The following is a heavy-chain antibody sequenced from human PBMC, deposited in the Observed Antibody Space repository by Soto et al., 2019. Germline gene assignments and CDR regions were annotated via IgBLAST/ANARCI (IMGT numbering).Heavy chain of an antibody. CDR3: ARSTLTTDFEY. Sequence: QITLKESGPTLVKPTQTLTLTCTFSGFSLTTNEVYVGWIRQPPGKALEWLALIYGDNDKRYSPSLKSRLTITKYTSENQVVLRMTNMDPVDTATYYCARSTLTTDFEYWGQGTLVTVS. J-gene: IGHJ4*02. D-gene: IGHD4-17*01. CDR2: IYGDNDK. CDR1: GFSLTTNEVY. V-gene: IGHV2-5*02.